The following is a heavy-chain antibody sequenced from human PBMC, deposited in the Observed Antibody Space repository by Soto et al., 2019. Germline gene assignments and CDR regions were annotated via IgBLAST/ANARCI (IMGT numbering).Heavy chain of an antibody. Sequence: GGSLRLSCAASGFTFSSYGMPWVRQAPGKGLEWVAVIWYDGSNKYYADSVKGRFTISRDNSKNTLYLQMNSLRAEDTAVYYCARDLAGYDFLYYGMAVWGQGTTGTGSS. CDR1: GFTFSSYG. CDR2: IWYDGSNK. CDR3: ARDLAGYDFLYYGMAV. V-gene: IGHV3-33*01. D-gene: IGHD3-3*01. J-gene: IGHJ6*02.